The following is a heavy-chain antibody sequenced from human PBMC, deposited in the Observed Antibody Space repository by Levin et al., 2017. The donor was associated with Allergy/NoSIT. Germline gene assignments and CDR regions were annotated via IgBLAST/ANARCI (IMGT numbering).Heavy chain of an antibody. Sequence: PGGSLRLSCAASGFTLSDHYMDWVRQAPGEGLEWVGRTRNKANSYTTEYAASVKGRFTVSRDDSKDSVYLQMNSLRTEDTAVYYCATEYDIFSGFYGAFNIWGQGTMVTVSS. CDR2: TRNKANSYTT. CDR3: ATEYDIFSGFYGAFNI. V-gene: IGHV3-72*01. D-gene: IGHD3-9*01. CDR1: GFTLSDHY. J-gene: IGHJ3*02.